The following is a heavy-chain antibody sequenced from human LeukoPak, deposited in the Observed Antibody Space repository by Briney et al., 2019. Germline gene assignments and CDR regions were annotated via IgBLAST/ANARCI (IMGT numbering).Heavy chain of an antibody. D-gene: IGHD1-26*01. V-gene: IGHV4-39*07. CDR2: IYYSGST. Sequence: SETLSLTCTVSGGSISSSSYYWGWIRQPPGKGLEWIGSIYYSGSTYYNPSLKSRVTISVDTSKNQFSLKLSSVTAADTAVYYCAREEWELLRGDYYYYYMDVWGKGTTVTVSS. CDR3: AREEWELLRGDYYYYYMDV. J-gene: IGHJ6*03. CDR1: GGSISSSSYY.